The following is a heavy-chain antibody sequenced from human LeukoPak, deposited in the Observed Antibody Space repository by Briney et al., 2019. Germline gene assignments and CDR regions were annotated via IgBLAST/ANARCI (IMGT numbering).Heavy chain of an antibody. D-gene: IGHD3-10*01. J-gene: IGHJ4*02. Sequence: SETLSLTCSVSGGSVSSTTYYWGWIRQPPGKGLEWIGSISYGGSTYYNPSLKSRLTISVDTSKNQFSLELSSVTAADTAVYFCARSRYDSGTYALEEWGQGTLGTVSS. CDR1: GGSVSSTTYY. CDR3: ARSRYDSGTYALEE. V-gene: IGHV4-39*01. CDR2: ISYGGST.